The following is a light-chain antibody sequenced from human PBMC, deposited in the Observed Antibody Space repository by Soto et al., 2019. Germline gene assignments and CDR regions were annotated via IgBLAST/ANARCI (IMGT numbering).Light chain of an antibody. CDR2: GAS. CDR3: QQYNTWPPIT. CDR1: QSVSSY. J-gene: IGKJ5*01. Sequence: EVVMTQSPATLSLSPGERATLSCRASQSVSSYLAWYQQKPGQAPRLLIYGASRRATGIPDRFSGSGSGTDFTLTISRLQSEDFAVYYCQQYNTWPPITFGQGTRLEIK. V-gene: IGKV3D-15*01.